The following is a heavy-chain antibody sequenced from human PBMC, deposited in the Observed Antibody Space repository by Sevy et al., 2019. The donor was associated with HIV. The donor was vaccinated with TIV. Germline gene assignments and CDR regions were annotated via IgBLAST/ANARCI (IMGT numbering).Heavy chain of an antibody. CDR1: GFTFSSYA. Sequence: GGSLRLSCAASGFTFSSYAMHWVRQAPGKGLEWVAVISYDGSNKYYADSVKGRFTISRANSKNTLYLQMNSLRAEDTAVYYCARDHSLIVVVMLPDYWGQGTLVTVSS. V-gene: IGHV3-30-3*01. D-gene: IGHD3-22*01. J-gene: IGHJ4*02. CDR2: ISYDGSNK. CDR3: ARDHSLIVVVMLPDY.